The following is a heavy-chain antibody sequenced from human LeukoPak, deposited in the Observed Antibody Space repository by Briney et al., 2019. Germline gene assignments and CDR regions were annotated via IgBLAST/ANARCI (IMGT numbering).Heavy chain of an antibody. CDR3: AKERPDSYANYFDY. J-gene: IGHJ4*02. CDR1: GFTFSSYG. D-gene: IGHD2-15*01. Sequence: SGGSLRLSCAASGFTFSSYGMHWVRQAPGKGLEWVAVISYDGSNKYYADSVKGRFTISRDNSKNTLYLQMNSLRAEDTAVYYCAKERPDSYANYFDYWGQGTLVTVSS. CDR2: ISYDGSNK. V-gene: IGHV3-30*18.